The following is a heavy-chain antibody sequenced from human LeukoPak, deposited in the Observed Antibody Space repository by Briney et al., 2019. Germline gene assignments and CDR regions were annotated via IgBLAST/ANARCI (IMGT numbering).Heavy chain of an antibody. V-gene: IGHV3-7*03. CDR2: MRQNGSQK. CDR3: ARESGSVTSEVDFDY. J-gene: IGHJ4*02. CDR1: GSTFGSYW. Sequence: GGSLRLSCVASGSTFGSYWMSWVRQPPGKGLEWVATMRQNGSQKYYVESVKGRFTISRDNAKSSLYLQMNSLRAEDTAVYYCARESGSVTSEVDFDYWGQGTLVTVSS. D-gene: IGHD4-17*01.